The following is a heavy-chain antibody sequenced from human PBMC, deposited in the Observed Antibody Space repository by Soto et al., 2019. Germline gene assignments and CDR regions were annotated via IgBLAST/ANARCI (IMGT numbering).Heavy chain of an antibody. V-gene: IGHV4-30-2*01. CDR1: GGSISSGGYS. D-gene: IGHD3-3*01. CDR3: ARARYDFWSGYYTGRPYGMDV. CDR2: IYHSGST. J-gene: IGHJ6*02. Sequence: SETLSLTCAVSGGSISSGGYSWSWIRQPPGKGLEWIGYIYHSGSTYYNPSLKSRVTISVDRSKNQFSLKLSSVTAADTAVYYCARARYDFWSGYYTGRPYGMDVWGQGTTVTVSS.